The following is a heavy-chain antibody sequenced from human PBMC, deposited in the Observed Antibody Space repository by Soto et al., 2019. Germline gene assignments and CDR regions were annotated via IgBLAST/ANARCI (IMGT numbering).Heavy chain of an antibody. CDR1: GYSISSGYY. Sequence: SETLSLTCAVSGYSISSGYYWGWIRQPPGKGLEWIGSIYHSGSTYYNPSLKSRVTISVDTSKNQFSLKLSSVTAADTAVYYCARVPMGRGVICYSNYWGQGTLVTVSS. D-gene: IGHD3-10*01. CDR3: ARVPMGRGVICYSNY. CDR2: IYHSGST. V-gene: IGHV4-38-2*01. J-gene: IGHJ4*02.